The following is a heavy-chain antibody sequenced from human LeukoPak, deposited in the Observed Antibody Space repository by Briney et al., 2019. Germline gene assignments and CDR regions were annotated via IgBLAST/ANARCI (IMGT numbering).Heavy chain of an antibody. CDR3: AKEYLEWLPYFDY. Sequence: SGGSLRLSCAASGFIFSSYAMNWVRQAPGKGLEWVSAINDGGGRTYYADSVKGRFTISRDNSKNTLYLQMNSLRAEDTAVYYCAKEYLEWLPYFDYWGQGTLVTVSS. CDR2: INDGGGRT. D-gene: IGHD3-3*01. J-gene: IGHJ4*02. CDR1: GFIFSSYA. V-gene: IGHV3-23*01.